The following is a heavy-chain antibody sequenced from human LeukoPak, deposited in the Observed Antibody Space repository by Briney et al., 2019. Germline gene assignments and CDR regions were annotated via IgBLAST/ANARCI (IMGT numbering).Heavy chain of an antibody. CDR2: IYWDDDK. CDR1: GFSLSTSGMG. Sequence: SGPTLVKPTQTLTLTCTFSGFSLSTSGMGVGWIRQPPGKALEWLALIYWDDDKRYSPSLKSRLTITKDTSKNQVVLTMTNMDPVDTATYYCAHIPFYDILTGYYHFDYWGQGTLVTVSS. CDR3: AHIPFYDILTGYYHFDY. J-gene: IGHJ4*02. V-gene: IGHV2-5*02. D-gene: IGHD3-9*01.